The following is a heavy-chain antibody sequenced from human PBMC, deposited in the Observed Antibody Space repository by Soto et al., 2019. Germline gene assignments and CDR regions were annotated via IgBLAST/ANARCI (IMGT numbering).Heavy chain of an antibody. CDR3: ARENFGCSSTSCYGSYYYYMDV. CDR1: GGSISSYY. J-gene: IGHJ6*03. V-gene: IGHV4-59*01. CDR2: IYYSGST. Sequence: SDTLSLTCTVSGGSISSYYWSWIRQPPGKGLEWIGYIYYSGSTNYNPSLKSRVTISVDTSKNQFSLKLSSVTAADTAVYYCARENFGCSSTSCYGSYYYYMDVWGKGTTVTVSS. D-gene: IGHD2-2*01.